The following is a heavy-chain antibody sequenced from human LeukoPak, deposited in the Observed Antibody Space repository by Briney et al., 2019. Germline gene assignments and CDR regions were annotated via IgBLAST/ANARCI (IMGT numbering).Heavy chain of an antibody. CDR3: AREVVVVTAPHYFDY. CDR2: ISSSSSTI. Sequence: PGGSLRLSCAASGFTFSSYSMDWVRQAPGKGLEWVSYISSSSSTIYYADAVKCRFTISRDNAKNSLYLQMNSLRDEDTAVYYCAREVVVVTAPHYFDYWGQGTLVTVSS. V-gene: IGHV3-48*02. J-gene: IGHJ4*02. CDR1: GFTFSSYS. D-gene: IGHD2-21*02.